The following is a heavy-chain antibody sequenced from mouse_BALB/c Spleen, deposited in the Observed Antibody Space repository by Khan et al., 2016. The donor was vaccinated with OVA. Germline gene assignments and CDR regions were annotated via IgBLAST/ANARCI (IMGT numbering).Heavy chain of an antibody. CDR2: INPENDGI. J-gene: IGHJ3*01. Sequence: VQLQQSGPDLVKPGASVKMSCKASGYIFTNYVMHWVKQKPGQGLEWIGYINPENDGIRSNEKFKGKATLTSDKSSSTAYMELSSLTSEDSAVYYCAREASNWDVSLAYWGQGTLVTVSA. V-gene: IGHV1S136*01. D-gene: IGHD4-1*01. CDR3: AREASNWDVSLAY. CDR1: GYIFTNYV.